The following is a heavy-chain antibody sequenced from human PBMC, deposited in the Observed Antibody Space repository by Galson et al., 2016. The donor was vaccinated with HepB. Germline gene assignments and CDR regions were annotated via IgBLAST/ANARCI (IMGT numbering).Heavy chain of an antibody. CDR1: GGSFSGYS. J-gene: IGHJ5*02. CDR2: GSHRGGT. CDR3: ARGMYAARGWFDP. Sequence: ETLFLPCHFYGGSFSGYSRTWLRQPPREGVGWIGEGSHRGGTNCHPSLKSRVTISVDTSKNQFSLNISSVTAADTAVYYCARGMYAARGWFDPWGQGTLVAVSS. D-gene: IGHD6-6*01. V-gene: IGHV4-34*01.